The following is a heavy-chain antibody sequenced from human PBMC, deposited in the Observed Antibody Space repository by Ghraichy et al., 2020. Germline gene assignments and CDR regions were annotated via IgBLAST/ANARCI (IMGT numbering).Heavy chain of an antibody. CDR2: ISGNGANT. CDR1: GFTFSTYA. V-gene: IGHV3-23*01. J-gene: IGHJ5*02. CDR3: VKDGSARDGYTYTWFNP. Sequence: SLRLSCTASGFTFSTYAMTWVRQAPGKGLEWVSTISGNGANTFYADSLRGRLTISRDNSKSTLYLQMNSLRAEDTAIYYCVKDGSARDGYTYTWFNPWGQGTLVTVSS. D-gene: IGHD3-16*01.